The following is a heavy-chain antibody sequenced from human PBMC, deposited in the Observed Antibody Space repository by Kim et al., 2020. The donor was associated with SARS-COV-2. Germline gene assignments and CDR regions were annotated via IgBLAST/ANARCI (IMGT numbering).Heavy chain of an antibody. J-gene: IGHJ4*02. CDR2: IKQDGSEK. Sequence: GGSLRLSCAASGFTFSSYWMSWVRQAPGKGLEWVANIKQDGSEKYYVDSVKGRFTISRDNAKNSLYLQMNSLRAEDTAVYYCARVPNNYYDSSGYYYWWAANYFDYWGQGTLVTVSS. D-gene: IGHD3-22*01. CDR3: ARVPNNYYDSSGYYYWWAANYFDY. CDR1: GFTFSSYW. V-gene: IGHV3-7*03.